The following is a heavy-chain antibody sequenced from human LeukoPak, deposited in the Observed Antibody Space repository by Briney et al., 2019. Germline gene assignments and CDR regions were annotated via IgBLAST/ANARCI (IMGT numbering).Heavy chain of an antibody. V-gene: IGHV1-8*03. CDR3: ARSGITVTTMDNWWFGDWFDP. J-gene: IGHJ5*02. D-gene: IGHD4-17*01. CDR1: GYTFTSYD. Sequence: ASVKVSCKASGYTFTSYDINWVRQATGQGLEWMGWMNPNSGNTGYAQKFQGRVTITRNTSISTAYMELSSLRSEDTAVYYCARSGITVTTMDNWWFGDWFDPWGQGTLVTVSS. CDR2: MNPNSGNT.